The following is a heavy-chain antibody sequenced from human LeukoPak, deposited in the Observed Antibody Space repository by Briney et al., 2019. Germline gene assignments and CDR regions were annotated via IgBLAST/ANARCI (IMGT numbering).Heavy chain of an antibody. CDR1: GGSISSSNW. CDR2: IYHSGST. Sequence: PSGTLSLTCAVSGGSISSSNWWSWVRQPPGKGLEWIGEIYHSGSTNYNPSLKSRVTISVDKSKNQFSLKLSSVTAADTAVYYCARTHDSSGYLFDYWGQGTLVTVSS. CDR3: ARTHDSSGYLFDY. D-gene: IGHD3-22*01. J-gene: IGHJ4*02. V-gene: IGHV4-4*02.